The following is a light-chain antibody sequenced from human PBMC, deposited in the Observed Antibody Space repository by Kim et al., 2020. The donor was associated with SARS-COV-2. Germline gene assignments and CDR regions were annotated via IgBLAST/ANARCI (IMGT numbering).Light chain of an antibody. CDR3: SSYTVSSTLV. CDR1: RSDIGATNY. J-gene: IGLJ3*02. Sequence: GQSITNPRTGTRSDIGATNYVSSYQNTPGKVHKLLISDVTTRPSGVSNRFSGSKSGNTASLTTSGLQAENEGDYYCSSYTVSSTLVFGGGTQLTVL. V-gene: IGLV2-14*03. CDR2: DVT.